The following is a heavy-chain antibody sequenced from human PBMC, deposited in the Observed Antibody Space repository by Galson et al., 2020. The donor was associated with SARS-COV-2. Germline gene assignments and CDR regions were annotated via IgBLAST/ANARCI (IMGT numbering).Heavy chain of an antibody. V-gene: IGHV4-59*08. D-gene: IGHD3-16*02. CDR2: IYYSGST. J-gene: IGHJ4*02. Sequence: SETLSLTCTVSGGSISGYYWSWMRQPPGKGLEWIAYIYYSGSTSYNPSLKSRVTISVDTSKNQFSLKLSSVTAADTAVYYCARLVRYYDYVWGSYRYSYFDYWGQGTLVTVSS. CDR1: GGSISGYY. CDR3: ARLVRYYDYVWGSYRYSYFDY.